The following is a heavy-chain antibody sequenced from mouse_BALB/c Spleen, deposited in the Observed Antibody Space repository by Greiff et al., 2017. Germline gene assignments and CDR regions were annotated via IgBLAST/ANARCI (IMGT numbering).Heavy chain of an antibody. D-gene: IGHD2-10*02. J-gene: IGHJ2*01. CDR1: GYTFTDYW. V-gene: IGHV1-69*01. CDR3: ARERYGYF. CDR2: IDTSDSYT. Sequence: VQLQQPGAELVMPGASVKMSCKASGYTFTDYWMHWVKQRPGQGLEWIGAIDTSDSYTSYNQKFKGKATLTVDESSSTAYMQLSSLTSEDSAVYYCARERYGYFWGQGTTLTVSS.